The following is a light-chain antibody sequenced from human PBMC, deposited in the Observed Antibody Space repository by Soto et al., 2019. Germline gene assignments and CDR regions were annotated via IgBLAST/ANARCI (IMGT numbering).Light chain of an antibody. V-gene: IGKV1-5*03. CDR3: QQYNSYSCA. CDR1: QSISSW. Sequence: DIQMTQSPSILSASVGDRVTITCRASQSISSWLAWYQQKPGKAPNLLIHKASHLESGVPSRFSGSGSGTEFTLTIISRQPDDFATYDCQQYNSYSCAFGQGTKVAI. J-gene: IGKJ2*02. CDR2: KAS.